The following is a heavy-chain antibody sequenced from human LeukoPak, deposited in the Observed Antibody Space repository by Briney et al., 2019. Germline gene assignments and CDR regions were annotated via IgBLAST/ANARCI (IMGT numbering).Heavy chain of an antibody. CDR2: ISWNSGNI. CDR1: GFTLDDYA. Sequence: PGGSLRLSCAASGFTLDDYAMHWVRQVPGKGLEWVSGISWNSGNIGYADSVKGRFTISRDNAKNSLYLQMNSLRAEDTALYYCAKGSMTGTADLDYWGQGTLVTVSS. D-gene: IGHD3-9*01. V-gene: IGHV3-9*01. CDR3: AKGSMTGTADLDY. J-gene: IGHJ4*02.